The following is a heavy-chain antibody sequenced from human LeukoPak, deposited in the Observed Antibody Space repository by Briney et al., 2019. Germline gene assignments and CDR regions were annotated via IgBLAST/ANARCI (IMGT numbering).Heavy chain of an antibody. CDR2: ISGSGGST. CDR3: AKDPVLRFLEWLEAGYFDY. Sequence: GGSPRLSCAASGFTFSSYAMSWVRQAPGKGLEWVSAISGSGGSTYYADSVKGRFTISRDNSKNTLYLQMNSLRAEDTAVYYCAKDPVLRFLEWLEAGYFDYWGQGTLVTVSS. CDR1: GFTFSSYA. V-gene: IGHV3-23*01. J-gene: IGHJ4*02. D-gene: IGHD3-3*01.